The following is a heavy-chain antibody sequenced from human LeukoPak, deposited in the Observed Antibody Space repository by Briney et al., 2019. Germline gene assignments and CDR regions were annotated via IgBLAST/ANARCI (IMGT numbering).Heavy chain of an antibody. Sequence: ASVKVSCKASGYTFTSYAMNWVRQAPGQGLEWMGWINTNTGNPTYAQGSTGRFVFSLDTSVSTAYLQISSLKAEDTAVYYCARDFGMTPYGSGSDGDYWGQGTLVTVSS. V-gene: IGHV7-4-1*02. J-gene: IGHJ4*02. CDR1: GYTFTSYA. CDR3: ARDFGMTPYGSGSDGDY. D-gene: IGHD3-10*01. CDR2: INTNTGNP.